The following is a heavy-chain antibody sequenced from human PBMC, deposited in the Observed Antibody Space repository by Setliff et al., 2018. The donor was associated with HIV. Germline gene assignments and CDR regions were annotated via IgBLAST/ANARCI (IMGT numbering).Heavy chain of an antibody. CDR2: IYCSGSI. CDR3: ARDRGRGSGSPTRKYYYYGMDV. Sequence: SETLSLTCTVSGGSISSYYWSWIRQSPGKGLEWIGSIYCSGSINYNPSLESRVTISVDPSKNKFSLKLRSVTTADTAVYYCARDRGRGSGSPTRKYYYYGMDVWGQGTTVTVSS. J-gene: IGHJ6*02. D-gene: IGHD3-10*01. CDR1: GGSISSYY. V-gene: IGHV4-59*01.